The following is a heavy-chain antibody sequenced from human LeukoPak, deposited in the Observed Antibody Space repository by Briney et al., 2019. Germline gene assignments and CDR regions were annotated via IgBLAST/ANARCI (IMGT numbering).Heavy chain of an antibody. CDR3: ARDSYYGYDTPDY. V-gene: IGHV3-33*01. CDR1: GFNFSTYG. J-gene: IGHJ4*02. D-gene: IGHD5-12*01. CDR2: IWYDGGNT. Sequence: PEGSLRLSGAASGFNFSTYGMHWVRQAPGKGLEWVAVIWYDGGNTYYADSVKGRFSISRDNSKNTLYLQMNSLRAEDTAVYYCARDSYYGYDTPDYWGQGTLVTVSS.